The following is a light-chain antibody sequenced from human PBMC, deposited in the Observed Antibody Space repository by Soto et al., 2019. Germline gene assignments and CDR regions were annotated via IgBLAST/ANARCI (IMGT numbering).Light chain of an antibody. V-gene: IGKV1-5*01. J-gene: IGKJ1*01. CDR2: DAS. Sequence: EMQMCQSPSTLSASEGDRVTITCRASQSISSWLAWYQQKPGKAPKLLIYDASSLESGVPSRFSGSGSGTEFTLTISSLQPDDFATYYCQQYNSYSPTFGQGT. CDR1: QSISSW. CDR3: QQYNSYSPT.